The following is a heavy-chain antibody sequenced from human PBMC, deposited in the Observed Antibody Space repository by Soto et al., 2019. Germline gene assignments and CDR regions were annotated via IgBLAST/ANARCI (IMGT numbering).Heavy chain of an antibody. J-gene: IGHJ4*02. CDR2: IYYSGST. D-gene: IGHD1-26*01. V-gene: IGHV4-39*01. Sequence: QLQLQESGPGLVKPSETLSLTCTVSGGSISSSSYYWGWIRQPPGKGLEWIGSIYYSGSTYYNPSPKSRVPISVATSKNQFSLKLGSVTAADTAVYYCARPSGSYLYYFDYWGQGTLVTVSS. CDR1: GGSISSSSYY. CDR3: ARPSGSYLYYFDY.